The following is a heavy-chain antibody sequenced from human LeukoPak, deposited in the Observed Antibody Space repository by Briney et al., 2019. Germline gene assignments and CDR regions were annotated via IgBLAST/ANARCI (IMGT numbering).Heavy chain of an antibody. CDR1: GGSISSGTYY. Sequence: PSESLSLTCTVSGGSISSGTYYWSWIRQRPGKGLEWMGYIFYSGTTYYNPSPKSRIIISLDTSKNQFSLNLSSVTAADTAVYYCARDRQGYNYGSCCFDYWGQGVLVTVSS. V-gene: IGHV4-31*03. CDR3: ARDRQGYNYGSCCFDY. CDR2: IFYSGTT. D-gene: IGHD5-18*01. J-gene: IGHJ4*02.